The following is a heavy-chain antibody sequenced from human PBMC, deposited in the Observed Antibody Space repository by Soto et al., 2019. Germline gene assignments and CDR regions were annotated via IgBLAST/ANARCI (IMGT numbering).Heavy chain of an antibody. CDR2: INHSGST. Sequence: PSETLSLTCAVYGGSFSGYYWSWIRQPPGKGLEWIGEINHSGSTNYNPSLKSRVTISVDTSKNQFSLKLSSVTAADTAVYYCAREKFEANWFDPWGQGTLVTVSS. V-gene: IGHV4-34*01. CDR3: AREKFEANWFDP. CDR1: GGSFSGYY. J-gene: IGHJ5*02.